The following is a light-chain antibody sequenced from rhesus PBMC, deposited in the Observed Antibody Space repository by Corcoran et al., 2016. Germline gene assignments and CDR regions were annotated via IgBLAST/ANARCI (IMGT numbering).Light chain of an antibody. J-gene: IGKJ1*01. CDR1: ENVNNY. V-gene: IGKV1-74*01. CDR3: QHSYGTPRA. CDR2: KAS. Sequence: DIQMTQSPSSLSASVGDRVTITWRASENVNNYLHWYQQKPGKAPQLLVYKASTLQSGVPSRFSGSGSGTDFTLTISNLPPEDFATYYCQHSYGTPRAFGQGTKVEIK.